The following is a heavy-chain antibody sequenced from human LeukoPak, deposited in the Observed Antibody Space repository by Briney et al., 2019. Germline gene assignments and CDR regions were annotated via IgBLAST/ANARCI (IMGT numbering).Heavy chain of an antibody. CDR1: GGSISSYY. V-gene: IGHV4-4*07. J-gene: IGHJ6*02. D-gene: IGHD3-9*01. CDR3: AREFGITIFGDYYGMDV. Sequence: SETLSLTCTVSGGSISSYYWSWIRQPAGKGLEWIGRIYTSGSTNYNPSLKSRVTMSVDTSKNQFSLKLSSVTAADTAVYYCAREFGITIFGDYYGMDVWGQGTTVTVSS. CDR2: IYTSGST.